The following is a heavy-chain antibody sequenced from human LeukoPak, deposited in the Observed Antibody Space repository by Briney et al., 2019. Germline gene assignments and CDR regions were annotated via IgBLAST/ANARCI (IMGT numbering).Heavy chain of an antibody. J-gene: IGHJ6*02. V-gene: IGHV3-30*03. Sequence: GGSLTLSCTASGFTFSSFSMHWVRQAPGKGLEGVSIISHDGSNKYYADSVKGRFTISRDNSKNTLYLQMNSLRVEDTAVYYCARSYNNAGYFYYGMDVWGQGTTVTVSS. D-gene: IGHD5-24*01. CDR3: ARSYNNAGYFYYGMDV. CDR2: ISHDGSNK. CDR1: GFTFSSFS.